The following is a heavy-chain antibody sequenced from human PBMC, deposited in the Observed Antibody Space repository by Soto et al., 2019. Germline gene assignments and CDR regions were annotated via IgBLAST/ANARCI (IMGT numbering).Heavy chain of an antibody. D-gene: IGHD6-19*01. Sequence: SLRLSCAASGFTFDDYAMHWVRQAPGKGLEWVSGISWNSGSIGYADSVKGRFTISRDNAKNSLYLQMNSLRAEDTALYYCAKDISGIAVAGLDYWGQGTLVTVSS. CDR2: ISWNSGSI. CDR1: GFTFDDYA. J-gene: IGHJ4*02. V-gene: IGHV3-9*01. CDR3: AKDISGIAVAGLDY.